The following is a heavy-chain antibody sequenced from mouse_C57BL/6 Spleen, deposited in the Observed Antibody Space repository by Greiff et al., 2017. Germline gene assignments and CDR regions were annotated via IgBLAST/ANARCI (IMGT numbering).Heavy chain of an antibody. CDR1: GYTFTSYW. CDR3: AAISTASDV. CDR2: IDPSDSYT. D-gene: IGHD1-2*01. Sequence: QVQLQQPGAELVRPGTSVKLSCKASGYTFTSYWMHWVKQRPGQGLEWIGVIDPSDSYTNYNQKFKGKATLTVDTSSSTAYMQLSSLTSEDSAVYYCAAISTASDVWGTGTTVTVSS. V-gene: IGHV1-59*01. J-gene: IGHJ1*03.